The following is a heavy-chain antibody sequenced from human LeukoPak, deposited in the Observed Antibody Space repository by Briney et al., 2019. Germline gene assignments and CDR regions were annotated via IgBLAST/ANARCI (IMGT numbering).Heavy chain of an antibody. D-gene: IGHD1-26*01. V-gene: IGHV3-74*01. CDR3: VRERIYYSDLAYKERENFDP. J-gene: IGHJ5*02. CDR1: GFTFSLYW. CDR2: LNEDGSTA. Sequence: PGGSLRLSCAASGFTFSLYWMHWVRQGPGKGLMWVSRLNEDGSTADYADSVKGRFTMSRDSAKGKVFLEMRGLTVEDTAIYLCVRERIYYSDLAYKERENFDPWGRGTLVTVSP.